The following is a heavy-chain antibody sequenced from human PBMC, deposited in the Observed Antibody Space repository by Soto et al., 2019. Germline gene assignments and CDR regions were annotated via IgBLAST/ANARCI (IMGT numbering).Heavy chain of an antibody. CDR1: GYRFTTYW. J-gene: IGHJ4*02. CDR2: IYPGDSDT. Sequence: PGESLKISCKGSGYRFTTYWIGWVRQMPGKGLEWMGIIYPGDSDTRYSPSFQGQVTISVDKSINTAYLQWSSLKASDTAMYYCARPAYGSGNYLYWGQGTLVTVSS. CDR3: ARPAYGSGNYLY. V-gene: IGHV5-51*01. D-gene: IGHD3-10*01.